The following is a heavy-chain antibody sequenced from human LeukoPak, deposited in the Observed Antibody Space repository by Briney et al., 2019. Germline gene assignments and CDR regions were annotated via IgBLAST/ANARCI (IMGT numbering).Heavy chain of an antibody. CDR2: ISYDGSNK. D-gene: IGHD3-3*01. Sequence: GGSLRLSCAASGFTFSSYGMHWVRQAPGKGLEWVAVISYDGSNKYYADSVKGRFTISRDNSKNTLYLQMNSLRAEDTAVYYCAREVYDFWRKGYYFDYWRQGTLVTVSS. CDR1: GFTFSSYG. V-gene: IGHV3-30*03. J-gene: IGHJ4*02. CDR3: AREVYDFWRKGYYFDY.